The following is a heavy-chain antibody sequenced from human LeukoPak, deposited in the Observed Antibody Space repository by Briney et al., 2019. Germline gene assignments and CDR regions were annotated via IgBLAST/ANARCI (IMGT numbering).Heavy chain of an antibody. Sequence: ASVKVSCKASGYTFTSYAMNWVRQAPGQGLEWMGWINTNTGNPTYAQGFTGRFVFSLDTSVSTAYLQISSLKAEDTAVYYCTTGSSGSYYNVDYWGQGTLVTVSS. CDR2: INTNTGNP. D-gene: IGHD3-10*01. CDR1: GYTFTSYA. CDR3: TTGSSGSYYNVDY. V-gene: IGHV7-4-1*02. J-gene: IGHJ4*02.